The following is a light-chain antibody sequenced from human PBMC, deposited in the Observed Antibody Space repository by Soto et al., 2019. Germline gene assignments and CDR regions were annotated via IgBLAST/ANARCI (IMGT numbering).Light chain of an antibody. V-gene: IGKV3-11*01. CDR3: QQRSNWPLT. CDR2: DAS. CDR1: QSVSSY. J-gene: IGKJ5*01. Sequence: EIVLTQSPATLSFSPVERATLSCRASQSVSSYLAWYQQKPGQAPRLLIYDASNRATGIPARFSGSGSGTDFTLTISSLEPEDFAVYYCQQRSNWPLTFGPG.